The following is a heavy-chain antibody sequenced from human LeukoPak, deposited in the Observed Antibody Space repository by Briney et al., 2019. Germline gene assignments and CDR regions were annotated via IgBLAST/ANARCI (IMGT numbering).Heavy chain of an antibody. J-gene: IGHJ4*02. CDR1: GGSISSSNW. V-gene: IGHV4-4*02. CDR3: ARTNPPGYSSGWYFHYFDY. D-gene: IGHD6-19*01. CDR2: INHSGST. Sequence: PSETLSLTCAVSGGSISSSNWWSWVRQPPGKGLEWIGEINHSGSTNYNPSLKSRVTISVDTSKNQFSLKLSSVTAADTAVYYCARTNPPGYSSGWYFHYFDYWGQGTLVTVSS.